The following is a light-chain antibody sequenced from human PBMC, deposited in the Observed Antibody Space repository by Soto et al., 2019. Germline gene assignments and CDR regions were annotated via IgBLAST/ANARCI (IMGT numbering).Light chain of an antibody. J-gene: IGKJ4*01. V-gene: IGKV3-20*01. CDR3: QQYGSSPT. CDR2: GAS. Sequence: EIVLTQSPGTLSLSTGDRATLSCRASQSVSSSYLAWYQQKPGQAPRLRIYGASSRATGSPDRVSGSGSGTDVTLTISRLEPEDFAVYYCQQYGSSPTFGGGTKVEIK. CDR1: QSVSSSY.